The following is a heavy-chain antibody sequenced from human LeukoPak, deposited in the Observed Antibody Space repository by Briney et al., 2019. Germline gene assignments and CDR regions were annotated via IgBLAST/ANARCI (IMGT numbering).Heavy chain of an antibody. J-gene: IGHJ4*02. CDR2: IYPGGSEI. D-gene: IGHD5-24*01. CDR1: GYTFSTYW. V-gene: IGHV5-51*01. CDR3: ARASRDGYNQNFDF. Sequence: GESLKISCKGLGYTFSTYWNAWVRQMPGKGLEWMGIIYPGGSEIRYGPSFQDQVTISADKSISTAYLQWNSLKTSDTAMYYCARASRDGYNQNFDFWGQGTLVTVSS.